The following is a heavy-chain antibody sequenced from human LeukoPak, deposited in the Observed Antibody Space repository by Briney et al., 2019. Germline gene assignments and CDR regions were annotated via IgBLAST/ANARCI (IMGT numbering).Heavy chain of an antibody. D-gene: IGHD2-15*01. J-gene: IGHJ4*02. CDR2: ISPKGDER. Sequence: ASVTVSCKSSGYNFACYYIRWVRHVPRLGLGWMGWISPKGDERKYASRFQGRVTVTRDTSNTTTYMDLSGLRSDDTAVYYCARGDMYFQDSSYRSLDHWGQGTLVTVS. CDR1: GYNFACYY. V-gene: IGHV1-2*02. CDR3: ARGDMYFQDSSYRSLDH.